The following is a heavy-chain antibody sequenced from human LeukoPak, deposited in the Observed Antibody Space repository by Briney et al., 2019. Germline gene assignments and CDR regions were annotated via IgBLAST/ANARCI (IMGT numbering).Heavy chain of an antibody. D-gene: IGHD6-13*01. J-gene: IGHJ6*03. V-gene: IGHV4-61*02. CDR3: ARAIAAAGTVVGDMDV. Sequence: SETLSLTCTVSGGSISSGSYYWSWIRQPAGKGLEWIGRIYTSGSTHYNPSLKSRVTISVDTSKNQFSLKLSSVTAADTAVYYCARAIAAAGTVVGDMDVWGKGTTVTISS. CDR2: IYTSGST. CDR1: GGSISSGSYY.